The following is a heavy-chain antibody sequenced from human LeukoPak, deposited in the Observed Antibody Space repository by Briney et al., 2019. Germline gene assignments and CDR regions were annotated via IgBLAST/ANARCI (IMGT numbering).Heavy chain of an antibody. D-gene: IGHD6-13*01. CDR2: IYYTGTT. Sequence: SETLSLTCTVSGASISDYYWSWIRQPPGKGLEWIGYIYYTGTTKYNPSLTSRVTISVDTSKSQFSVKLSSVTAADTAVYYCAREDRVAAGATSWFDPWGQGTLVTVSS. J-gene: IGHJ5*02. V-gene: IGHV4-59*01. CDR1: GASISDYY. CDR3: AREDRVAAGATSWFDP.